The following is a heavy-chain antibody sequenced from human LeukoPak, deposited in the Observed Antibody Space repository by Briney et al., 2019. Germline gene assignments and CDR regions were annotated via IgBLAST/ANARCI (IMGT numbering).Heavy chain of an antibody. D-gene: IGHD3-22*01. CDR3: ARQREYYDSSGYYYEGPFDY. CDR2: INHSGST. CDR1: GEYFSTYY. Sequence: SETLSLTCAVYGEYFSTYYYSWIRQPPGKGLEWIGEINHSGSTNYNPSLKSRLTISVDMSKKQFFLRLSSVTAADTAVYYCARQREYYDSSGYYYEGPFDYWGQGTLVTVSS. J-gene: IGHJ4*02. V-gene: IGHV4-34*01.